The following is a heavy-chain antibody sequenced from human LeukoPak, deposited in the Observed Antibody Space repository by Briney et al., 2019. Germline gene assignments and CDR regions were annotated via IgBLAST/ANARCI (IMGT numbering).Heavy chain of an antibody. J-gene: IGHJ4*02. D-gene: IGHD6-13*01. CDR1: GGSISSYY. CDR3: ARAAHYSSRNFDF. V-gene: IGHV4-59*01. Sequence: PSETLSLTCTVSGGSISSYYWSWIRQPAGKGLEWIGYIYNSGSTNYNPFLKSRVTISVVTSKNQLSLKLKSVTAADTAVYYCARAAHYSSRNFDFWGQGTLVTVSS. CDR2: IYNSGST.